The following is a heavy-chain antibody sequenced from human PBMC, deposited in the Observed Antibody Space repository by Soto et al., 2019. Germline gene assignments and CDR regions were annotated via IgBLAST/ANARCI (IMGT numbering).Heavy chain of an antibody. CDR1: RLTFSRYA. V-gene: IGHV3-23*01. CDR2: VSGRGDST. CDR3: AKAFYREEDGYNSFDY. J-gene: IGHJ4*02. Sequence: GGSLRLSCAASRLTFSRYAMSWVRQAPGKGLEWVSGVSGRGDSTYYAGSVKGRFTISRDNPNNTLFLQMNNLRAEDTAVYYCAKAFYREEDGYNSFDYWGQGTLVTVYS. D-gene: IGHD5-12*01.